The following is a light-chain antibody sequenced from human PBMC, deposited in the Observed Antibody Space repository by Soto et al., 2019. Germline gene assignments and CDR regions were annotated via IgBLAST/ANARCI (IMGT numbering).Light chain of an antibody. J-gene: IGLJ1*01. CDR1: SSEVGGYNF. Sequence: QSALTQPASVSGSPGQSITISCTGTSSEVGGYNFVSWYQHHPGKAPKLIIYDVNNRPSGVSNRFSGSKSGNTASLTISGLQAEDEADYYCTSYTTSSTYVFGTGTKVTV. V-gene: IGLV2-14*03. CDR2: DVN. CDR3: TSYTTSSTYV.